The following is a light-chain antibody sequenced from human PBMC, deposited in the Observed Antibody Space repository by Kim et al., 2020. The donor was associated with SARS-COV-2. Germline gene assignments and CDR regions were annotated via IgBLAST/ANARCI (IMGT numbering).Light chain of an antibody. CDR2: AAS. V-gene: IGKV1-27*01. CDR1: QGINNY. Sequence: ASVGDRVTSTCRASQGINNYLAWYQQKPGKVPKLLIYAASALQSGVPSRFSGSGSGTDFTLTITSLQPEDVAAYYCQQCRGAPWTFGQGTKVDIK. J-gene: IGKJ1*01. CDR3: QQCRGAPWT.